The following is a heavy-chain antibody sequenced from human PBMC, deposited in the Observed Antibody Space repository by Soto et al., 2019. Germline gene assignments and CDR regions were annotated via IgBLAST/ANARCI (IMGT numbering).Heavy chain of an antibody. CDR2: IFSDNER. D-gene: IGHD4-17*01. Sequence: SGPTLVNPTETLTLTCTVSGFSLTTGKMGVSWIRQPPGKALEWLAHIFSDNERSYSTSLQGKLTISKDTSGSQVVLSMTNVDPVDTATYYCARMNVDSYQFYYAMDVWGQGTTVTVSS. V-gene: IGHV2-26*01. J-gene: IGHJ6*02. CDR1: GFSLTTGKMG. CDR3: ARMNVDSYQFYYAMDV.